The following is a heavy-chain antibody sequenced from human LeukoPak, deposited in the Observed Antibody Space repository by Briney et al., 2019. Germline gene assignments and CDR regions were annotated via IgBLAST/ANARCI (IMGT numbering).Heavy chain of an antibody. CDR1: GFTFSSYG. Sequence: GGSLRLSCAASGFTFSSYGMSWVRQAPGKGLEWVSIVSDSGGSTYYADSVKGRFTISRDNSKNTLYMQLNSLRPEDTAVYHCARYHDYGDYKRWFDPGGQGTLVTVSA. CDR2: VSDSGGST. J-gene: IGHJ5*02. D-gene: IGHD4-17*01. V-gene: IGHV3-23*01. CDR3: ARYHDYGDYKRWFDP.